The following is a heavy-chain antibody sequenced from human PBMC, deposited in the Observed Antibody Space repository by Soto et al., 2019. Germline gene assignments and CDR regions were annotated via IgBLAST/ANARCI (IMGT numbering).Heavy chain of an antibody. J-gene: IGHJ5*02. CDR1: GFSLTATGVG. Sequence: QITLKESGPTLVKPTQTLTLTCTFSGFSLTATGVGVGWIRQPPGKALEWLALIYWDHDERYNPSLKSRLTITKDTSRNQVVLTMTNMDHVDTATYYCAHRGWFAEGHPNWFDPWGQGALVTVSS. CDR2: IYWDHDE. CDR3: AHRGWFAEGHPNWFDP. V-gene: IGHV2-5*02. D-gene: IGHD3-10*01.